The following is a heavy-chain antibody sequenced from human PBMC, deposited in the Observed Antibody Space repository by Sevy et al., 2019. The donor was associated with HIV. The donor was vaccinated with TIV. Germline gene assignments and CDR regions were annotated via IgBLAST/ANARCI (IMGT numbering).Heavy chain of an antibody. CDR2: IKQDAGQK. D-gene: IGHD1-7*01. J-gene: IGHJ4*02. Sequence: GGSLRLSCAASGFTFSKYWMGWVRQAPGKGLEWVANIKQDAGQKYYVDAVKGRFTICRDNAKNSLYLQMNSLRAEDTAVYFCARDDGNYYFHYWGQGTLVTVSS. CDR3: ARDDGNYYFHY. V-gene: IGHV3-7*01. CDR1: GFTFSKYW.